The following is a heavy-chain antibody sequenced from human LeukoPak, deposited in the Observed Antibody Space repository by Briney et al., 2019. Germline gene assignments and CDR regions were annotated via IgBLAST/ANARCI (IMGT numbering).Heavy chain of an antibody. CDR3: ARGTSVDTAMVFYWFDP. J-gene: IGHJ5*02. Sequence: QAGGSLRLSCAASGFTFNSYEMNWVRQAPGKGQEWVSYISSSGSTIYYADSVTGRFTISRDNAKNSLYLQMNSLRAEDTAVYYCARGTSVDTAMVFYWFDPWGQGTLVTVSS. V-gene: IGHV3-48*03. CDR1: GFTFNSYE. D-gene: IGHD5-18*01. CDR2: ISSSGSTI.